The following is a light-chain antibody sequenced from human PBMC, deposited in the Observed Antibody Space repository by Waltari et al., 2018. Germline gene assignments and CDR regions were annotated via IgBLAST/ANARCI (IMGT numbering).Light chain of an antibody. Sequence: FTMTQSQSSLSASVGDRVTITCRASQGISNALAWYQHKPGKAPKLLLYAASRLESWVPSRFSGSGSGTDYTLPLSSLQPEDFASYYCQQYYSIALNFGGGTKVEIK. J-gene: IGKJ4*01. CDR3: QQYYSIALN. CDR2: AAS. CDR1: QGISNA. V-gene: IGKV1-NL1*01.